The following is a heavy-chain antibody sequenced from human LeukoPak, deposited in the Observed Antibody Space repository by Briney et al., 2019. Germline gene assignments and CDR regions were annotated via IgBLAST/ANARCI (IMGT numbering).Heavy chain of an antibody. J-gene: IGHJ5*02. D-gene: IGHD2/OR15-2a*01. CDR1: GFTFSSYA. Sequence: GRSLRLSCAASGFTFSSYAMHWVRQAPGKGLEWVAVIWYDGSNKYYGDSVRGRFTISRDNSKNTLDLEMNSLRVDDTAVYYCARGNIGPPSPCESWGQGTLVTVSS. CDR2: IWYDGSNK. V-gene: IGHV3-33*01. CDR3: ARGNIGPPSPCES.